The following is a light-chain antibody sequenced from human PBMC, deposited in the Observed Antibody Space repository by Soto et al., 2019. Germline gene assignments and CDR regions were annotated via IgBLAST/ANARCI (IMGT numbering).Light chain of an antibody. Sequence: SVLTQPASVSGSPGQSITISCTGTSSDVGGFNFVSWYQHHPGKAPKLLISDVVNRPSGVSHRFSGSKSGSTASLTISGLQADDEADYYCTSYTSTNTLYLFGTGTKV. CDR3: TSYTSTNTLYL. J-gene: IGLJ1*01. CDR1: SSDVGGFNF. V-gene: IGLV2-14*01. CDR2: DVV.